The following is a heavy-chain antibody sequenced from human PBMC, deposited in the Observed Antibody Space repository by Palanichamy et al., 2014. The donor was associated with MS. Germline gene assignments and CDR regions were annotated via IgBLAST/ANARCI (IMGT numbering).Heavy chain of an antibody. D-gene: IGHD3-22*01. V-gene: IGHV3-74*01. Sequence: EVQVVESGGGLVQPGGSLRLSCAASGFTFSTYWMHWVRQAPRKGLMWVSRINSEGSSISYADSVKGRFTISRDNAKNTLYLQMNSLRAEDTAVYHCARYNSDYHAVDYWGQGTLATVSS. CDR1: GFTFSTYW. CDR3: ARYNSDYHAVDY. CDR2: INSEGSSI. J-gene: IGHJ4*02.